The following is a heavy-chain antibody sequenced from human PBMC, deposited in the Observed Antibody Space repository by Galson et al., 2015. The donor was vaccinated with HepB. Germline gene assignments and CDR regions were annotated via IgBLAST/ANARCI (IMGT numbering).Heavy chain of an antibody. D-gene: IGHD1-26*01. J-gene: IGHJ4*02. V-gene: IGHV1-3*01. CDR3: ASSGSYYVFDY. CDR2: INAGNGNT. Sequence: SVKVSCKASGYTFTSYAMHWVRQAPGQRLEWMGWINAGNGNTEYSQKFQGRVTITRDTSASTAYMELRSLRSDDTAVYYCASSGSYYVFDYWGQGTLVTVSS. CDR1: GYTFTSYA.